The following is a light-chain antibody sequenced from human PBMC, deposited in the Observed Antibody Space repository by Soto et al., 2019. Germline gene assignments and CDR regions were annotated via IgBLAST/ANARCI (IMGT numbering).Light chain of an antibody. CDR1: QGISSY. Sequence: DIQLTQSPSFLSASVGDRVIITCRASQGISSYLAWYQQKPGNAPKLLIYAASTLQSGVPSRFSGSGSGTEFTLTISSLQPEDFATYYCQQLNNYPITFGQGTRLEMK. J-gene: IGKJ5*01. V-gene: IGKV1-9*01. CDR3: QQLNNYPIT. CDR2: AAS.